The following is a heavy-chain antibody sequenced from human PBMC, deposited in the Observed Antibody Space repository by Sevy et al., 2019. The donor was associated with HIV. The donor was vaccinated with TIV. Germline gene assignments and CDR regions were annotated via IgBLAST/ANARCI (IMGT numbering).Heavy chain of an antibody. J-gene: IGHJ6*03. CDR3: ARADGGNSGNYYYYMDV. Sequence: SETLSLTCAVSGYSISSGYYWGWIRQPPGKGLEWIGSIYHSGSTYYNPSLKSRVTISVDTSKNQFSLKLSSVTAADTAVSYCARADGGNSGNYYYYMDVWGKGTTVTVSS. CDR2: IYHSGST. V-gene: IGHV4-38-2*01. D-gene: IGHD2-21*02. CDR1: GYSISSGYY.